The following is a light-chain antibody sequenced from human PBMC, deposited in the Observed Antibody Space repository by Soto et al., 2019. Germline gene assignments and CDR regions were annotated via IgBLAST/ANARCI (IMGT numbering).Light chain of an antibody. V-gene: IGKV1-39*01. J-gene: IGKJ3*01. CDR3: QLSGT. CDR2: AAS. Sequence: DIQMTQSPSSLSASVGDRVTITCRASQSISSYLNWYQQKPGKAPTLLLYAASSLQSGVPSRFSGSGSGTNFTLSISSLQPEDFATYYCQLSGTFCPGTKVDIK. CDR1: QSISSY.